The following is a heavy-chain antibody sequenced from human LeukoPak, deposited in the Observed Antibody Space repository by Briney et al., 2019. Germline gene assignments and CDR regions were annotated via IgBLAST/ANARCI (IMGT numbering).Heavy chain of an antibody. Sequence: GGSLRLSCAASGFTFSSYAMSWVRQAPGKGLEWVSDISGSGSTTYYADSVKGRFTISRDNSKNMVHLQVNSLRAEDTAVYYCASTTLFPFWGQGTLVTVSS. CDR2: ISGSGSTT. CDR1: GFTFSSYA. J-gene: IGHJ4*02. CDR3: ASTTLFPF. V-gene: IGHV3-23*01. D-gene: IGHD1-1*01.